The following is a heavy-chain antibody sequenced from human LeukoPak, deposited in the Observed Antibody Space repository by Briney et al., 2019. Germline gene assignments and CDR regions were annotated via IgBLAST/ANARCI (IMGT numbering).Heavy chain of an antibody. J-gene: IGHJ4*02. Sequence: ASVKVSCEASGYTFTSYGISWVRQAPGQGLEWMGWISAYNGNTNYAQKLQGRVTMTTDTSTSTAYMELRSLRSDDTAVYYCARDGLRYSYGPGYFDYWGQGTLVTVSS. CDR2: ISAYNGNT. CDR3: ARDGLRYSYGPGYFDY. D-gene: IGHD5-18*01. CDR1: GYTFTSYG. V-gene: IGHV1-18*01.